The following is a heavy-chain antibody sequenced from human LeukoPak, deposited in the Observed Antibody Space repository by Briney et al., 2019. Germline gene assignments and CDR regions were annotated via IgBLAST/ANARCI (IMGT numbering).Heavy chain of an antibody. CDR3: TCIAVARGALLRFDY. CDR1: GFTFSSYA. D-gene: IGHD6-19*01. CDR2: ISGSGGST. Sequence: GSLRLSCAASGFTFSSYAMSWVRQAPGKGLEWVSAISGSGGSTYYADSVKGRFTISRDNSKNTLYLQMNSLRAEDTAVYYRTCIAVARGALLRFDYWGQGTLVTVSS. V-gene: IGHV3-23*01. J-gene: IGHJ4*02.